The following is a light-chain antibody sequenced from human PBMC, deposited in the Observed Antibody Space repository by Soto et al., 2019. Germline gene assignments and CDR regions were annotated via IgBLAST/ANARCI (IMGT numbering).Light chain of an antibody. Sequence: AIQFTPSPSSPSASVGARVTITGRASQGISSAFAWYQQNTGKAPQLLIYDDSSLESGVPSRFSGSGSGTDFTLTIRSLKTEELATYYCTQFNDYTFTVGQGKRLDIK. J-gene: IGKJ5*01. V-gene: IGKV1D-13*01. CDR2: DDS. CDR3: TQFNDYTFT. CDR1: QGISSA.